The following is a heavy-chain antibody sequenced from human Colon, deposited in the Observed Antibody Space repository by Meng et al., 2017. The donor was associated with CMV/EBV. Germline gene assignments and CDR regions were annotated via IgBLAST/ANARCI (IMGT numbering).Heavy chain of an antibody. J-gene: IGHJ4*02. Sequence: GGSLRLSCVGSGFTFSDYEMNWVRQAPGMGLEWVAYVNHRGTTIFYADSVKGRFTISRDNAKNSLYLQMNSLRAEDTAVYYCAGVAYDYGDRHFAYWGQGALVTVSS. CDR2: VNHRGTTI. CDR3: AGVAYDYGDRHFAY. D-gene: IGHD4-17*01. V-gene: IGHV3-48*03. CDR1: GFTFSDYE.